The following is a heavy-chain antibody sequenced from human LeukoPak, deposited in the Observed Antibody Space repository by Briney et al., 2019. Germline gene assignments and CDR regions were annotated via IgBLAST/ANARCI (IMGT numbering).Heavy chain of an antibody. CDR1: GFSFRNSW. V-gene: IGHV3-7*01. Sequence: GESLRLSCAASGFSFRNSWMAWVRQAPGKGLEWVALTNEDESAKYYVDSVKGRFTISRDNAKNSLFLQMNSLRDEDTAMYYCARGVNRAYDIWGHGTMVTVSS. CDR2: TNEDESAK. J-gene: IGHJ3*02. D-gene: IGHD2-8*01. CDR3: ARGVNRAYDI.